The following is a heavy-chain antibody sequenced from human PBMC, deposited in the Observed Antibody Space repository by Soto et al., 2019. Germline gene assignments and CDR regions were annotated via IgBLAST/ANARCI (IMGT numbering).Heavy chain of an antibody. V-gene: IGHV4-61*05. CDR2: MYNSGST. Sequence: MPSETMSLTCTVSVGSISSNNYYWTWIRQPPGKGLEWIGFMYNSGSTHYNPSLKSRVTISLDTSKNQFSLNLRSVTAADTAVYYCASMGYHYGSGSYPLDYWGQGTLVTVSS. D-gene: IGHD3-10*01. CDR1: VGSISSNNYY. J-gene: IGHJ4*02. CDR3: ASMGYHYGSGSYPLDY.